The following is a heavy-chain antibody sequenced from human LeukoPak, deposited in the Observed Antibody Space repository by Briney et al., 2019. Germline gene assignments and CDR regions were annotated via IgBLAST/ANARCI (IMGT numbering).Heavy chain of an antibody. D-gene: IGHD6-19*01. CDR2: IYYSGST. V-gene: IGHV4-31*03. CDR3: ARDRGIAVAGSRSYYYYGMDV. Sequence: PSQTLSLTCTVSGGSISSGGYYWSWIRQHPGKGLEWIGYIYYSGSTYYNPSLKSRVTISVDTSKNQFSLKLSSVTAADTAVYYCARDRGIAVAGSRSYYYYGMDVWGQGTTVTVSS. J-gene: IGHJ6*02. CDR1: GGSISSGGYY.